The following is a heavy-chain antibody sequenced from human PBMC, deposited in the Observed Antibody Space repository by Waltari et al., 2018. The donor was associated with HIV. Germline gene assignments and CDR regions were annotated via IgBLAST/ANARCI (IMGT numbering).Heavy chain of an antibody. CDR3: ARTYKRITLFEIIRELSWFDP. Sequence: QVQLQQWGAGLLKPSETLSLTCAIYGGSFDEYYWAWIRQTPEKGLEWLGDITNIGTNTYNPSLKSRVTVSIDTSKNQFSLNLRSVTAADTAVYYCARTYKRITLFEIIRELSWFDPWGQGTLVTVSS. D-gene: IGHD1-7*01. CDR2: ITNIGTN. V-gene: IGHV4-34*01. CDR1: GGSFDEYY. J-gene: IGHJ5*02.